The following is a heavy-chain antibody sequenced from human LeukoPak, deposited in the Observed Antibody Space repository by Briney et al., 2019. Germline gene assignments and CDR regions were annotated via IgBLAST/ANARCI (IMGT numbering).Heavy chain of an antibody. CDR1: GYSFTSYW. V-gene: IGHV5-51*01. Sequence: GESLKISCQGFGYSFTSYWIGWVRQVPGKGMEWMGVIYPGDSRIRYNPSFQGQVTISADKSISTAYLQWSSLKASDTAMYYCARHHPLNWFDPWGQGTLVTVSS. CDR3: ARHHPLNWFDP. CDR2: IYPGDSRI. J-gene: IGHJ5*02.